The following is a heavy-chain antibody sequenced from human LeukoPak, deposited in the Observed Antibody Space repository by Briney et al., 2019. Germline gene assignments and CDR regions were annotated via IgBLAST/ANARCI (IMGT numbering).Heavy chain of an antibody. Sequence: SEALSLTCTVSGGSISSSSYYWGWIRQPPGKGLEWIGNIFYSGTTYYNPSLKSRVTMSVDTSKNQFSLKMRSVTAADTAVYYRARVLRGGTYYFDYWGQGTLVTVSS. D-gene: IGHD2-15*01. CDR3: ARVLRGGTYYFDY. J-gene: IGHJ4*02. CDR1: GGSISSSSYY. V-gene: IGHV4-39*01. CDR2: IFYSGTT.